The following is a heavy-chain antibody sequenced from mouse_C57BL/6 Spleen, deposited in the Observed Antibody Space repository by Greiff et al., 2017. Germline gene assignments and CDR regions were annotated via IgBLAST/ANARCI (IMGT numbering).Heavy chain of an antibody. V-gene: IGHV1-7*01. D-gene: IGHD1-1*01. CDR2: INPSSGYT. Sequence: QVQLQQSGAELAKPGASVKLSCKASGYTFTSYWMHWVKQRPGQGLEWIGYINPSSGYTKYNQKFKDKATLTADKSSSTAYMQLSSRTYEDSAVYYCASSVVDPHWYFDVWGTGTTVTVSS. J-gene: IGHJ1*03. CDR1: GYTFTSYW. CDR3: ASSVVDPHWYFDV.